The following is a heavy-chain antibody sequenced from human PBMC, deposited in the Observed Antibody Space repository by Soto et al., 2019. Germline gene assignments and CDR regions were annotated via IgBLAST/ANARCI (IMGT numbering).Heavy chain of an antibody. V-gene: IGHV3-66*01. CDR1: GFTVSSNY. CDR3: ARAPHYAGNSV. D-gene: IGHD6-13*01. Sequence: EVQLVESGGGLVQPGGSLRLSCAASGFTVSSNYMTWVRQAPGKGLEWVSVIYSGGATYYADSVKGRFTISRDNSKNTLYLQMNSLRAEDTAVYYCARAPHYAGNSVWGQGTVVTVSS. J-gene: IGHJ4*02. CDR2: IYSGGAT.